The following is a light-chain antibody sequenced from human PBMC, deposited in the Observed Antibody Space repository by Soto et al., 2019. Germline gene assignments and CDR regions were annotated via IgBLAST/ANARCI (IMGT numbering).Light chain of an antibody. V-gene: IGKV3-20*01. J-gene: IGKJ1*01. Sequence: EIVMTQSPGTLSLSPEARAPLSCRASQSVSSSYLAWYQQKPGQAPRLLIYGASSRATGIPDRFSGSGSGTDFTLTISRLEPEDSAVYYCQQYTRSPRTFGQGTKVDIK. CDR2: GAS. CDR1: QSVSSSY. CDR3: QQYTRSPRT.